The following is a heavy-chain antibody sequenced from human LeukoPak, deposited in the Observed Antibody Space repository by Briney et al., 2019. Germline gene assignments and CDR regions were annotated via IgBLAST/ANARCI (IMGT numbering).Heavy chain of an antibody. Sequence: SETLSLTCTVSGGSVSRSGHYWGWIRQPPGKGLEWIGSIYYSGRTYYNPSLKSRVTISVDTSKNQFSLKVSSVTAADTAVYYCARARSDYNEDLDYWGQGTLVAVSS. CDR2: IYYSGRT. CDR3: ARARSDYNEDLDY. J-gene: IGHJ4*02. D-gene: IGHD4-11*01. V-gene: IGHV4-39*07. CDR1: GGSVSRSGHY.